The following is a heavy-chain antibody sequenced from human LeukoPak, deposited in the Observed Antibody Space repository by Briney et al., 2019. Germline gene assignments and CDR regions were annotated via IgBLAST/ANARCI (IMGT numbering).Heavy chain of an antibody. CDR1: GYTFTSYY. CDR3: ARALPLTYGDSPPLADY. J-gene: IGHJ4*02. Sequence: GASVKVSCRASGYTFTSYYMHWVRQAPGQGLEWMGIINPSGGSTSYAQKFQGRVTMTRDTSTSTVYMELSSLRFEDTAVYYCARALPLTYGDSPPLADYWGQGTLVTVSS. V-gene: IGHV1-46*01. CDR2: INPSGGST. D-gene: IGHD4-17*01.